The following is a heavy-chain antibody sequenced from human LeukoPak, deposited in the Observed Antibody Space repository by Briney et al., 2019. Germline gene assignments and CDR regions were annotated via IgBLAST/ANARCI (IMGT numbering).Heavy chain of an antibody. J-gene: IGHJ6*03. V-gene: IGHV4-4*02. CDR2: IHHSGST. CDR3: ARTTEGGYSYGYFYYYYMDV. D-gene: IGHD5-18*01. CDR1: GGSISSCNW. Sequence: SGTLSLTCAVSGGSISSCNWWSWVRQPPGKGLEWIGEIHHSGSTNYNPSLKSRVTISVDKSRNQFSLKLRSVTAADTAVYYCARTTEGGYSYGYFYYYYMDVWGKGTTVTISS.